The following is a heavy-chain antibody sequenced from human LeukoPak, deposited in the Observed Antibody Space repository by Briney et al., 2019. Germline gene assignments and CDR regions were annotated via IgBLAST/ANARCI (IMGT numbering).Heavy chain of an antibody. Sequence: GGSQRLSCAASGFTFSSYSMNWVRQAPGKGLEWVSSISSSSSYIYYADSVKGRFTISRDNAKNSLYLQMNSLRAEDTAVYYCASELLWFGELYLDYWGQGTLVTVSS. CDR2: ISSSSSYI. V-gene: IGHV3-21*01. J-gene: IGHJ4*02. CDR1: GFTFSSYS. D-gene: IGHD3-10*01. CDR3: ASELLWFGELYLDY.